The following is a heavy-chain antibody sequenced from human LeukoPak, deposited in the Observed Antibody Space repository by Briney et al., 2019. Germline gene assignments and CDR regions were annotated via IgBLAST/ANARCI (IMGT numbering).Heavy chain of an antibody. CDR3: AGMVRESAYYCYMDV. D-gene: IGHD3-10*01. J-gene: IGHJ6*03. CDR2: IYYSGST. Sequence: ASETLSLTCTVSGGSISSYYWSWIRQPPGKGLEWIGYIYYSGSTNYNPSLKSRVTISVDTSKNQLSLKLSSVTAADTAVYYCAGMVRESAYYCYMDVWGKGTTVTVSS. V-gene: IGHV4-59*01. CDR1: GGSISSYY.